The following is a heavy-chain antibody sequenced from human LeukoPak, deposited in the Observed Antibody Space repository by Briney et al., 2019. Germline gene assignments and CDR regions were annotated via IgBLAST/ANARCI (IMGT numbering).Heavy chain of an antibody. CDR1: GFTFSSYA. CDR3: AREHLNY. CDR2: ISYDGSNK. V-gene: IGHV3-30-3*01. J-gene: IGHJ4*02. Sequence: GSLRLSCAASGFTFSSYAMHWVRQAPGKGLEWVAVISYDGSNKYYADSVKGRFTISRDNSKNTLYLQMNSLRAEDTAVYYCAREHLNYWGQGTLVTASS.